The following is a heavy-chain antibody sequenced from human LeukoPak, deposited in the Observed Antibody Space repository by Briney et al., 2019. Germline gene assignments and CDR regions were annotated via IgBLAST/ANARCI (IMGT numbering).Heavy chain of an antibody. CDR2: INHSGSI. CDR3: ARQAGWFDP. Sequence: PSETLSLTCAVYGGSFSGYYWSWIRQPPGKGLEWIGEINHSGSINFNPSLKSRVTISVDTSKNQFSLKLSSVTAADTAVYYCARQAGWFDPWGQGTLVTVSS. D-gene: IGHD6-13*01. CDR1: GGSFSGYY. V-gene: IGHV4-34*01. J-gene: IGHJ5*02.